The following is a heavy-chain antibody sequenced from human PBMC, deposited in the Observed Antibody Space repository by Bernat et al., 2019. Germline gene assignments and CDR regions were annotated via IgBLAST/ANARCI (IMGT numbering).Heavy chain of an antibody. J-gene: IGHJ4*02. CDR3: ARRDGYKSIIDY. Sequence: EVQLVESGGGLVQPGGSLRLSCAASGFTFSRYWMHWVRRAPDKGLVWVSRIDRAGSSTNYADSVRGRFTISRANAKNTLNLQMNSLIAEDTAVYYCARRDGYKSIIDYWGQGTLVAVSS. D-gene: IGHD5-24*01. CDR2: IDRAGSST. CDR1: GFTFSRYW. V-gene: IGHV3-74*01.